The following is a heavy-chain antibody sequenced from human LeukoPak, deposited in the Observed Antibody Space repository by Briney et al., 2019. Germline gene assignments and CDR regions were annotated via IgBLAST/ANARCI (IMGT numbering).Heavy chain of an antibody. CDR2: INTNTGNP. CDR3: ATRSNLGYCSGGSCFFS. V-gene: IGHV7-4-1*02. D-gene: IGHD2-15*01. CDR1: GYTFTSYA. Sequence: ASVKVSCKASGYTFTSYAMNWVRQAPGQGLEWMGWINTNTGNPTYAQGFTGRFVFSLDTSVSTAYLQISSLNAEDTAVYYCATRSNLGYCSGGSCFFSWGQGTLVTVSS. J-gene: IGHJ5*02.